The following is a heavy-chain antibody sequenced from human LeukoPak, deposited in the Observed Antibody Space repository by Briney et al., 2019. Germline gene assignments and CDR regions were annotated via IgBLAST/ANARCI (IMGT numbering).Heavy chain of an antibody. CDR1: GYTFTSYG. CDR3: ARATWEYYDILTGKESAFDI. CDR2: ISAYNGNT. J-gene: IGHJ3*02. Sequence: ASVKVSCKASGYTFTSYGISWVRQAPGQGLEWMGWISAYNGNTNYAQKLQGRVTMTTDTSTSTAYMELRSLRFDDTAVYYCARATWEYYDILTGKESAFDIWGQGTMVTVSS. V-gene: IGHV1-18*01. D-gene: IGHD3-9*01.